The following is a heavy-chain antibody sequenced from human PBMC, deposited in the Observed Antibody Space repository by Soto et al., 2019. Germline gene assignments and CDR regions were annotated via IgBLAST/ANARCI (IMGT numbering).Heavy chain of an antibody. J-gene: IGHJ4*02. CDR2: VSWNSGSI. V-gene: IGHV3-9*01. CDR1: GFSLENYA. CDR3: AKAAVPDWLARLDS. Sequence: EVQLVESGGGWVQPGRSLRLSCAASGFSLENYAMPWVRQAPGEGLEWVASVSWNSGSIGYADSVKGRFTVLRDNSKNSLYLQMNSLRGEDTGLYYCAKAAVPDWLARLDSWGQGTLVTVSS. D-gene: IGHD3-9*01.